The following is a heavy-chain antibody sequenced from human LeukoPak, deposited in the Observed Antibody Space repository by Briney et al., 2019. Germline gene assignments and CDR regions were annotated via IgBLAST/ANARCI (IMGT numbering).Heavy chain of an antibody. J-gene: IGHJ4*02. V-gene: IGHV3-30*02. CDR2: IRYDGSNK. CDR3: AKDPAVSTDY. CDR1: GFTFSSYG. Sequence: GGSLRLSCAASGFTFSSYGMHWVRQAPGKGLEWVAFIRYDGSNKYYADSVKGRFTISRDNSKDTLYLQMNSLRAEDTAVYYCAKDPAVSTDYWGQGTLVTVSS. D-gene: IGHD4-17*01.